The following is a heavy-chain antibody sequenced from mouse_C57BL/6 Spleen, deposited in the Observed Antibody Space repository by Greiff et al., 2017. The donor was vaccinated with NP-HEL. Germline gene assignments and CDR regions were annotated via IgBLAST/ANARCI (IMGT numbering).Heavy chain of an antibody. D-gene: IGHD4-1*01. Sequence: VKVVESGPGLVQPSQSLSITCTVSGFSLTSYGVHWVRQSPGKGLEWLGVIWSGGITDYNAAFISRLSISKDNSKSQVFFKMNSLQADDTAIYYCARNLGPLGDAMDYWGQGTSVTVSS. V-gene: IGHV2-2*01. J-gene: IGHJ4*01. CDR3: ARNLGPLGDAMDY. CDR2: IWSGGIT. CDR1: GFSLTSYG.